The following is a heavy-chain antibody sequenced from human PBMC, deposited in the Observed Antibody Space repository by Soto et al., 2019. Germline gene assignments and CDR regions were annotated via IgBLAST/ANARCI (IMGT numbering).Heavy chain of an antibody. Sequence: EVKLVESGGGLVQPGGSLRLSCAASGFTFSSYSMNWVRQAPGKGLEWVSYISSSSSTIYYADSVKGRFTISRDNAKNSLYLQMNSLRAEDTAVYYCASEPTIFGVVNLFDYWGQGTLVTVSS. J-gene: IGHJ4*02. CDR2: ISSSSSTI. CDR3: ASEPTIFGVVNLFDY. CDR1: GFTFSSYS. D-gene: IGHD3-3*01. V-gene: IGHV3-48*01.